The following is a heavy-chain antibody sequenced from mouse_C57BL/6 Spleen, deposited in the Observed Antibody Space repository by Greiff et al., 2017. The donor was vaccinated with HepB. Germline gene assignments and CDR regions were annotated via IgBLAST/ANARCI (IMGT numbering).Heavy chain of an antibody. V-gene: IGHV1-61*01. CDR1: GYTFTSYW. D-gene: IGHD1-1*01. CDR3: ARRNDGSSYWYFDV. CDR2: IYPSDSET. J-gene: IGHJ1*03. Sequence: QVQLQQPGAELVRPGSSVKLSCKASGYTFTSYWMDWVKQRPGQGLEWIGNIYPSDSETHYNQKFKDKATLTVAKASSTAYMQLSSLTSEDSAVYCCARRNDGSSYWYFDVWGTGTTVTVSS.